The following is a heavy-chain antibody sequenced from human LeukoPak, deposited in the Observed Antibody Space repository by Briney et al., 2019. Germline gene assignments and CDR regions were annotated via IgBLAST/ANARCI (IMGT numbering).Heavy chain of an antibody. D-gene: IGHD5-24*01. V-gene: IGHV3-21*01. Sequence: GGSLRLSCAASGFIFSNYLMNWVRQAPGKGLEWVSSISSSSSYIYYADSVKGRFTISRDNAKNSLYLQMNSLRAEDTAVYYCARGEVEMATIPYWYFDLWGRGTLVTVSS. CDR1: GFIFSNYL. CDR2: ISSSSSYI. CDR3: ARGEVEMATIPYWYFDL. J-gene: IGHJ2*01.